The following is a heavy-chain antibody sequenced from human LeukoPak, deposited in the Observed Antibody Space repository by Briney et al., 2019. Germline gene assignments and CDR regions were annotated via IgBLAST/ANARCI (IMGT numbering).Heavy chain of an antibody. J-gene: IGHJ4*02. CDR2: IIPIFGTA. Sequence: GASVKVSCKASGGTFSSYAISWVRQAPGQGLEWMGRIIPIFGTANYAQKFQGRVTITADKSTSTAYMELSSLRSEDTAVYYCTGYCSSTSCYPADYWGQGTLVTVSS. CDR1: GGTFSSYA. CDR3: TGYCSSTSCYPADY. D-gene: IGHD2-2*01. V-gene: IGHV1-69*06.